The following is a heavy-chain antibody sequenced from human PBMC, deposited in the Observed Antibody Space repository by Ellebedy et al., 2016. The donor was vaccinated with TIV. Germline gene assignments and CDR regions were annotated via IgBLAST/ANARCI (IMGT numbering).Heavy chain of an antibody. J-gene: IGHJ4*02. CDR3: ATDRGHYTFDY. CDR2: INSDGNNI. CDR1: GFTFSNYW. V-gene: IGHV3-74*01. Sequence: GESLKISCAASGFTFSNYWMHWVRQVPGKGLVWVSRINSDGNNIYYADSVKGRFTLSRDNAKNSLYLQMNSLRADDTAVYYCATDRGHYTFDYWGQGSLITVSS. D-gene: IGHD3-3*01.